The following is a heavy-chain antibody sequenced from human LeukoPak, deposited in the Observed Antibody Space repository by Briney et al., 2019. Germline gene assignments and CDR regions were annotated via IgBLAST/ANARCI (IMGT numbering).Heavy chain of an antibody. Sequence: GASVKVSCKASGYTFTNYGISWGRQAPGQGLEWMGWISPYDGNTNYLQKVQGRVTMTTDTATSTAYMELRRLRSDDTAVYYCARDKVIASAGTPNWFDPWGQGTLVTVSS. D-gene: IGHD6-13*01. CDR2: ISPYDGNT. V-gene: IGHV1-18*01. CDR3: ARDKVIASAGTPNWFDP. CDR1: GYTFTNYG. J-gene: IGHJ5*02.